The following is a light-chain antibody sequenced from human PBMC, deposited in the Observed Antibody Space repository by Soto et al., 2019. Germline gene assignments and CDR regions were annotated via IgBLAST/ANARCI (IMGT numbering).Light chain of an antibody. Sequence: DIVMTQSPDSLGVSLGERATINCKSSQRVLYSSNNKNYLAWYQQKPGQPPKLLIYWASTRESGVPDRFSGSGSGTDFTLTISSLQAEDVAVYYCQQYYSTLFTFGPGTKVDIK. CDR1: QRVLYSSNNKNY. CDR3: QQYYSTLFT. J-gene: IGKJ3*01. CDR2: WAS. V-gene: IGKV4-1*01.